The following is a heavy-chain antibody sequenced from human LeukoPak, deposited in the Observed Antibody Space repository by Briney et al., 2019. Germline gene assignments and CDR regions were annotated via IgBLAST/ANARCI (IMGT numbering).Heavy chain of an antibody. CDR1: GFTFSSYA. CDR3: AYKFGSRIYYIFDY. Sequence: GGSLRLSCPASGFTFSSYAMSWVRQSPGKGLEWVSVISGSGGNRNYADSVKGRFTISRDNSKNTLYLQMNSLRAEDPGVYYCAYKFGSRIYYIFDYWGEKRLVSVSS. V-gene: IGHV3-23*01. CDR2: ISGSGGNR. J-gene: IGHJ4*02. D-gene: IGHD3-10*01.